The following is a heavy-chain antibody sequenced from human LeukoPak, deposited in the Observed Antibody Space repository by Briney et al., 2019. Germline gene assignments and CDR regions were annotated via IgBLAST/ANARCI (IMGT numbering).Heavy chain of an antibody. CDR1: GFTFDDYG. D-gene: IGHD3-22*01. Sequence: GGSLRLSCAASGFTFDDYGMSWVRQAPGKGLEWVSGINWNGGSTGYADSVKGRFTISRDNAKNSLYLQMNSLRAEDTALYHCARAGPPYYYDSSGYSWDYWGQGTLVTVSS. CDR3: ARAGPPYYYDSSGYSWDY. CDR2: INWNGGST. V-gene: IGHV3-20*01. J-gene: IGHJ4*02.